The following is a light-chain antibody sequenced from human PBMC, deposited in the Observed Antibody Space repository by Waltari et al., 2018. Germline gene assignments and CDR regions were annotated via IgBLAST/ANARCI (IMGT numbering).Light chain of an antibody. J-gene: IGLJ2*01. CDR1: SSNIGAGYD. CDR3: QSYDSSLSGGV. V-gene: IGLV1-40*01. CDR2: GNS. Sequence: QSVLTQPPSVSGAPGQRVTISCTGSSSNIGAGYDVHWYQQLPGTAPKLLIYGNSNRPSGVPDRFAGSKSGTSASRAITGLQAEDEAEYYCQSYDSSLSGGVFGGGTKLTVL.